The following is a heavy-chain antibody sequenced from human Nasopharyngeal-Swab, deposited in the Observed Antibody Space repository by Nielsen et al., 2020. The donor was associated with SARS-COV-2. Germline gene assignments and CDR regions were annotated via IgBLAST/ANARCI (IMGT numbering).Heavy chain of an antibody. J-gene: IGHJ5*02. D-gene: IGHD4-11*01. CDR1: GYSFTSYW. Sequence: KVSCKGSGYSFTSYWISWVRQMPGKGLEWMGRIDPSGSYTNYSPSFQGHVTISADKSISTAYLQWSSLKASDTAMYYCARHDYSNYNWFDPWGQGTLVTVSS. CDR3: ARHDYSNYNWFDP. CDR2: IDPSGSYT. V-gene: IGHV5-10-1*01.